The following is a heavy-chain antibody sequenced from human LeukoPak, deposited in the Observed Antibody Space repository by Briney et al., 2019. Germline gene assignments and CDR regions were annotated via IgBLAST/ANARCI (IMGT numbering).Heavy chain of an antibody. D-gene: IGHD2-2*01. CDR3: ASLYCSRSSCFFDD. CDR1: GVSVSRTSYY. Sequence: SETLSLTCSVSGVSVSRTSYYWSWIRQPPGKGLEWIGYISYSRSTNYNPSLKSRVAISVDTSKNQFSLKLTPVTAADTAMYYCASLYCSRSSCFFDDWGQGTLVTVSS. J-gene: IGHJ4*02. CDR2: ISYSRST. V-gene: IGHV4-61*01.